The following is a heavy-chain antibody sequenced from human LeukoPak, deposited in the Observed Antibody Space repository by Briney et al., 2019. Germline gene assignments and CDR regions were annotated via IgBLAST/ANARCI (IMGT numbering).Heavy chain of an antibody. CDR2: ISPNSGGT. Sequence: ASVNDSCKSSVYTFIGYYMHWVRQAAGQGREWMGWISPNSGGTNYAQKFQGRVTMTRDTSISTAYMELSRLRSDDKAVYYCARSGDYPFGYWGLGTLVTVSS. V-gene: IGHV1-2*02. D-gene: IGHD4-17*01. CDR1: VYTFIGYY. J-gene: IGHJ4*02. CDR3: ARSGDYPFGY.